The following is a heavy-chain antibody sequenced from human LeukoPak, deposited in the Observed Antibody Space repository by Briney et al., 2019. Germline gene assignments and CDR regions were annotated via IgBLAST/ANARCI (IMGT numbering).Heavy chain of an antibody. CDR3: ARAIPLEGRDSSSLYDAFDI. CDR2: ISGSGDTI. J-gene: IGHJ3*02. CDR1: GFTFSDYY. D-gene: IGHD6-13*01. Sequence: NPGGSLRLSCAASGFTFSDYYMNWVRQAPGKGLEGVSYISGSGDTIYYAPSVKGRFTISRDNANNPLYLQMNSLRAEDTAVYYCARAIPLEGRDSSSLYDAFDIWGQGTMVTVSS. V-gene: IGHV3-11*04.